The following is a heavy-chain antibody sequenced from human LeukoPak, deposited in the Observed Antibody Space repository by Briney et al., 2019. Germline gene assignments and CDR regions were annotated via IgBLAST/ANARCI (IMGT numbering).Heavy chain of an antibody. Sequence: SETLSLTCTVSGYSISSGYFWGWMRQPPGKGLEWIGSIYQSETAHYNPSLKSRVTISVDTSKNQFSLKLSSVTAADTAVYYCARLPKSRDGYNPYYYYYYMDVWGKGTTVTISS. V-gene: IGHV4-38-2*02. CDR2: IYQSETA. J-gene: IGHJ6*03. CDR1: GYSISSGYF. D-gene: IGHD5-24*01. CDR3: ARLPKSRDGYNPYYYYYYMDV.